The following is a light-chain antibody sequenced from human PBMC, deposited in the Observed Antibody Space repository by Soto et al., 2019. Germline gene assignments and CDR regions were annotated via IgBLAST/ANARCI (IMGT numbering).Light chain of an antibody. V-gene: IGKV3-20*01. J-gene: IGKJ4*01. Sequence: EIVLTQSPGTLSLSPAERATLSCRASQSVSSNYLAWYQQKPGQAPRVLIYGASSRSIGIPDRFSGSGSGTDFTLTISRLEPEDFAVYYCQQYGTSPLSFGGGTKVEIK. CDR3: QQYGTSPLS. CDR2: GAS. CDR1: QSVSSNY.